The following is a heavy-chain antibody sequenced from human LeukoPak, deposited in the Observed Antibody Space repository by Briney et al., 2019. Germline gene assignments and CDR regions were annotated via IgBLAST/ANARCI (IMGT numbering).Heavy chain of an antibody. Sequence: PGGSLRLSCAASGFTFSNYALTWVRQAPGKGLEWVSVISAGGTGTYSADSVKGRFTISRDNSKNTLYLQMNSLRAEDTAVYYCARESSSGWLKAWYFDLWGRGTLVTVSS. CDR3: ARESSSGWLKAWYFDL. CDR1: GFTFSNYA. CDR2: ISAGGTGT. D-gene: IGHD6-19*01. J-gene: IGHJ2*01. V-gene: IGHV3-23*01.